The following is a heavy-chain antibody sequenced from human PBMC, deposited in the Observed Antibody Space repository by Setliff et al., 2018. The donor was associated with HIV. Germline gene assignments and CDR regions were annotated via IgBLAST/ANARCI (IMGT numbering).Heavy chain of an antibody. V-gene: IGHV4-39*02. J-gene: IGHJ4*01. Sequence: SETLSLTCTVSGGSISSGSYHWSWIRQTPGKGLEWLGEINHSGSTAYNLALESRVSMSIDTSKNQFSLKLTSVTAADTAIYYCARGRDYTGSWFRPFYLDFWGHGNLVTVSS. CDR3: ARGRDYTGSWFRPFYLDF. CDR2: INHSGST. D-gene: IGHD3-3*01. CDR1: GGSISSGSYH.